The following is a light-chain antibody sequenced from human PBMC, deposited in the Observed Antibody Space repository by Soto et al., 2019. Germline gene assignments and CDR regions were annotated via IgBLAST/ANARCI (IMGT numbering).Light chain of an antibody. CDR2: EVS. CDR3: SSFTSTSTFV. Sequence: QSVLTQPASVSGSPGQSITTSCTGTSNDVGGYNYVSWFQQHPGKAPKLLIFEVSNRPSGVSNRFSGSKSGNTASLTISGLQAEDEADYYCSSFTSTSTFVFGTGTKVTVL. CDR1: SNDVGGYNY. V-gene: IGLV2-14*01. J-gene: IGLJ1*01.